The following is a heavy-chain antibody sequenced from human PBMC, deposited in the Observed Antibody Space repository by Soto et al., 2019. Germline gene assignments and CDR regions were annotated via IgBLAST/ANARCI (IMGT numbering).Heavy chain of an antibody. Sequence: QVQLQESGPGLVKPSETLSLTCTVSSGSITNYYWTWIRQPPGKGLEWIGYIHHSGSTHYNPSLKIRVTMSVDTSENQFYLRLNSVTAADTALYYCARAFAGFGAYWYFDLWGRGTLVTVSS. J-gene: IGHJ2*01. V-gene: IGHV4-59*01. D-gene: IGHD2-15*01. CDR3: ARAFAGFGAYWYFDL. CDR2: IHHSGST. CDR1: SGSITNYY.